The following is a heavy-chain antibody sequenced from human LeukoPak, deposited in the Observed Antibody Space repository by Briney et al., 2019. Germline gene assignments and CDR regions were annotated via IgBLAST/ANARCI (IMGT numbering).Heavy chain of an antibody. CDR3: AKRGYSGSDAFDM. D-gene: IGHD5-12*01. CDR1: GFPFSTYS. Sequence: PGGSLRLSCAASGFPFSTYSMNWVRQAPGKGLEWVSSISSSSGFIYYADSVKGRFTISRDNAKNSLYLQMNSLRAEDTAVYYCAKRGYSGSDAFDMWGQGTMVTVPS. V-gene: IGHV3-21*01. J-gene: IGHJ3*02. CDR2: ISSSSGFI.